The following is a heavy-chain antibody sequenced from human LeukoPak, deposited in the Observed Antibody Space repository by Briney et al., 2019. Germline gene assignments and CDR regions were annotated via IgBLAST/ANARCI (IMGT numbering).Heavy chain of an antibody. V-gene: IGHV3-11*01. D-gene: IGHD3-22*01. Sequence: GGSLRLSCAASGFTFSDYYMSWILQAPGKGLEWVSYISSSGNTIFYADSVKGRFTLSRDNAKNSLYLQMNSLRAEDTAVYYCARVQPHYYDSSGYPPDYWGQGTLVTVSS. CDR3: ARVQPHYYDSSGYPPDY. CDR1: GFTFSDYY. CDR2: ISSSGNTI. J-gene: IGHJ4*02.